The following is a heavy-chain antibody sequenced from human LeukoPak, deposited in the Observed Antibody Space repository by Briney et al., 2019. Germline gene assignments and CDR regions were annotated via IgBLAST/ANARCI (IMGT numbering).Heavy chain of an antibody. V-gene: IGHV3-7*01. D-gene: IGHD2-2*02. Sequence: GGSLRHSCAVSGFTVSTYWMTWVGPPPPRGRAGVAKIKEVGSEQYYVDSAKGRCTISGDNANNSLYLEMEILRGEGPAVYYLAIYTTTRGWLDPWGQGTLVTVSS. CDR2: IKEVGSEQ. CDR1: GFTVSTYW. J-gene: IGHJ5*01. CDR3: AIYTTTRGWLDP.